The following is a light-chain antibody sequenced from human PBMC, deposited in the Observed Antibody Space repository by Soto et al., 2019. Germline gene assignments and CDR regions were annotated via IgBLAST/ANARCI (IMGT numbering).Light chain of an antibody. V-gene: IGKV3-20*01. J-gene: IGKJ4*01. CDR2: GAS. CDR1: QSVSSNY. CDR3: QQYGSSPLT. Sequence: PGERATLSCRASQSVSSNYLAWYQQKPGQAPRLLIYGASSRATGIPDRFSGSGSGTDFTLTISRLEPEDFAVYYCQQYGSSPLTFGGGTKVEVK.